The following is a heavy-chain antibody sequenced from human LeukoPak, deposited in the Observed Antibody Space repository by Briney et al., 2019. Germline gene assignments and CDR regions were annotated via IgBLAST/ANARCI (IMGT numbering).Heavy chain of an antibody. V-gene: IGHV3-48*04. CDR3: ARKAQAGCHSGPFEI. J-gene: IGHJ3*02. CDR2: ISTDSLTI. Sequence: GGSLRLSCAAPGFTFSSHAMNWVRQAPGKGLEWISSISTDSLTIKTADFVSGQFTLSRDNAEHLLFLQMNSLRAEDTVVYYCARKAQAGCHSGPFEIWGQGTLDSVSS. CDR1: GFTFSSHA. D-gene: IGHD6-13*01.